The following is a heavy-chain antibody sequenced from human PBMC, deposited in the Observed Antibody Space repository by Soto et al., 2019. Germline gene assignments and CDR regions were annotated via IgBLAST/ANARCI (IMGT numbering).Heavy chain of an antibody. CDR3: ARKRNTGWYFDY. D-gene: IGHD6-19*01. CDR2: INHSGST. J-gene: IGHJ4*02. CDR1: GGSFSGYY. Sequence: QVQLQQWGAGPLKPSETLSLTCAVYGGSFSGYYWSWIRQPPGKGLEWIGEINHSGSTNYNPSLKSRVTISVDTSKNQFSLKLSSVTAADTAVYYCARKRNTGWYFDYWGQGTLVTVSS. V-gene: IGHV4-34*01.